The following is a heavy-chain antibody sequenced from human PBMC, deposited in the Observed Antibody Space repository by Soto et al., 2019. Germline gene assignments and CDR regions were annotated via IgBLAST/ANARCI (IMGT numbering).Heavy chain of an antibody. CDR1: GFTFSSYS. CDR2: ISSSSSTI. Sequence: GGSLRLSCAASGFTFSSYSMNWVRQAPGKGLEWVSYISSSSSTIYYADSVKGRFTISRDNAKNSLYLQMNSLRDEDTAVYYCARDKNPSKKYYDFWSGYRPGTYYYGMDVWGQGTTVTVSS. J-gene: IGHJ6*02. CDR3: ARDKNPSKKYYDFWSGYRPGTYYYGMDV. D-gene: IGHD3-3*01. V-gene: IGHV3-48*02.